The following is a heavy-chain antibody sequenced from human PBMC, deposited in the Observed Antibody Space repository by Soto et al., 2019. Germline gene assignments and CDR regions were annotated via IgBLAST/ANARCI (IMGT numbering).Heavy chain of an antibody. D-gene: IGHD2-2*01. J-gene: IGHJ4*02. CDR1: GGSISSSSYY. V-gene: IGHV4-39*01. CDR2: IYYSGST. CDR3: ARQGGYCSSTSCPELDY. Sequence: PSETLSLTCTVSGGSISSSSYYWGWIRQPPGKGLEWIGSIYYSGSTYYNPSLKSRVTISVDTSKNQFSLKLSSVTAADTAVYYCARQGGYCSSTSCPELDYWGQGTLVTVS.